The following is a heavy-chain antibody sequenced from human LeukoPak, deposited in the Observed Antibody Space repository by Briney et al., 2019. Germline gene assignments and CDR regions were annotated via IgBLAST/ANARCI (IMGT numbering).Heavy chain of an antibody. Sequence: SETLSLTCTVSGGSISSYYWNWIRQPPGKGLEWIGYIYYSGSTNYNPSLKSRVTISVDTSKNQFSLKLGSVTAADTAVYYCARDYYGSSGYYSLGAFDIWGQGTMVTVSS. V-gene: IGHV4-59*01. CDR3: ARDYYGSSGYYSLGAFDI. CDR2: IYYSGST. J-gene: IGHJ3*02. CDR1: GGSISSYY. D-gene: IGHD3-22*01.